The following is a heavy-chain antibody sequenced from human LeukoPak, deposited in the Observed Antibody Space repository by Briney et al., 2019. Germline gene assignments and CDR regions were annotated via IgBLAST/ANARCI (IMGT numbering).Heavy chain of an antibody. CDR1: GFTFSSYS. CDR3: ARERGWGKAFDI. Sequence: GGSLRLSCAASGFTFSSYSMNWVRQAPGKGLEWVSYISSSSSTIYYADSVKGRFTISRDNAKNSPYLQMNSLRAEDTAVYYCARERGWGKAFDIWGQGTMVTVSS. V-gene: IGHV3-48*04. D-gene: IGHD7-27*01. J-gene: IGHJ3*02. CDR2: ISSSSSTI.